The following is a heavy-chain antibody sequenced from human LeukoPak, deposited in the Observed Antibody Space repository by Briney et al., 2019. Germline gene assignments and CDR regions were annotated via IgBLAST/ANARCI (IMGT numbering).Heavy chain of an antibody. D-gene: IGHD5-18*01. V-gene: IGHV3-74*01. J-gene: IGHJ4*02. CDR1: GFTFSDTW. CDR2: IRSDGSDT. Sequence: GGSLRLSCAASGFTFSDTWMHWVRQAPGEGLVWVSRIRSDGSDTRYAESVKGRFTISRDNAKNTLYLQMSSLRAEDTAVYYCAREGGPPGSYGEKPFDYWGQGTLVTVSS. CDR3: AREGGPPGSYGEKPFDY.